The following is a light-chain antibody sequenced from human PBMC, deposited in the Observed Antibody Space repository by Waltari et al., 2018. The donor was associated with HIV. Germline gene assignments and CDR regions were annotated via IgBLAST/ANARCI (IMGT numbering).Light chain of an antibody. CDR2: GKN. Sequence: SSELTQDPAVSVALGQTGRITCQGDSLRSYYANWYQQKPGQAPVLVIYGKNNRPSGIPDRFSGSSSGNTASLTITGAQAEDEADYYCNSRDSSGDVVFGGGTKLTVL. V-gene: IGLV3-19*01. J-gene: IGLJ2*01. CDR3: NSRDSSGDVV. CDR1: SLRSYY.